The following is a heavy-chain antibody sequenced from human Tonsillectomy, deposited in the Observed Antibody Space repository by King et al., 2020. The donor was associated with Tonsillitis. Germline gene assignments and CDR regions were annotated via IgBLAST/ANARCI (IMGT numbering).Heavy chain of an antibody. V-gene: IGHV1-18*01. Sequence: VQLVESGPEMKKPGASVMVSCKASGYTFTNYGISWVRQAPGQGLEWLGWTSGYNRSRIYAQKVHDRVTMTTDKYTGTAFMELRSLRSDDTAVYYCARDHETLDLPDDAFDIWGQGTMVTVSS. D-gene: IGHD3/OR15-3a*01. CDR1: GYTFTNYG. CDR2: TSGYNRSR. CDR3: ARDHETLDLPDDAFDI. J-gene: IGHJ3*02.